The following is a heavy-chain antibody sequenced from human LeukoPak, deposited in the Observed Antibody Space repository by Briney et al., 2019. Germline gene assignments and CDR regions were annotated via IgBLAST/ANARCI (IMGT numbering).Heavy chain of an antibody. V-gene: IGHV3-21*01. CDR2: ISSSSIYV. CDR3: ARDWTPRNYYGSGSYYLDY. CDR1: GFTFSDYD. Sequence: GGSLRLSCAASGFTFSDYDMNWVRQAPGKGLEWVSSISSSSIYVSYADSVKGRYTISRDNAKNSLYLQMNSLRAEDTAVYYCARDWTPRNYYGSGSYYLDYWGQGILVTVSS. D-gene: IGHD3-10*01. J-gene: IGHJ4*02.